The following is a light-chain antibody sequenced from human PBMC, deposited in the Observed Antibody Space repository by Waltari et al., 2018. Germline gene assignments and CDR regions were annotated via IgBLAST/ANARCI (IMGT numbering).Light chain of an antibody. J-gene: IGLJ3*02. CDR3: QALGTGAWV. CDR1: ILGNKY. V-gene: IGLV3-1*01. Sequence: SYELTQPPSVSVSPGQTASITCSGDILGNKYASWYQQKPVQSPLLVIYQDTKRPSGVPERFSGSKSGNAATLTISGTHAMDEADYYCQALGTGAWVFGGGTKLTVL. CDR2: QDT.